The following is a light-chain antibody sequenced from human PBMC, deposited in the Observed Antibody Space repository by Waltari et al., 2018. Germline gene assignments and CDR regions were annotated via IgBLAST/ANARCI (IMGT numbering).Light chain of an antibody. CDR2: YDN. CDR1: SSNIGDHP. V-gene: IGLV1-36*01. Sequence: QSVLTQPPSLSGAPRQRVTISCSGSSSNIGDHPVNWYQQVPGKAPKLLIFYDNLPPSGVSARFSGSKSGTSASLAISGLQSEDEADYYCATWDDSLSGPLFGGGTKLTVL. J-gene: IGLJ3*02. CDR3: ATWDDSLSGPL.